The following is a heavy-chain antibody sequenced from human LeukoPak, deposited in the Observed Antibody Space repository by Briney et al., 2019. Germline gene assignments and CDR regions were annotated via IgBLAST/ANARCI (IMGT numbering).Heavy chain of an antibody. Sequence: ASVKVSCKASGYTFTGYYMHWVRQAPGQGLEWMGWINPNSGDTNYGQKFQGRVTMTRDTSISTAYMELSRLKSDDTAVYYCARPSIVGVTGYYFDYWGQGTLVTVSS. V-gene: IGHV1-2*02. J-gene: IGHJ4*02. CDR3: ARPSIVGVTGYYFDY. D-gene: IGHD1-26*01. CDR2: INPNSGDT. CDR1: GYTFTGYY.